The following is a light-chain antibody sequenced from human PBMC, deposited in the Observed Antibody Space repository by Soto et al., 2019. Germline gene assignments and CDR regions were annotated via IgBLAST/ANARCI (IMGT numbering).Light chain of an antibody. CDR1: QSVGSY. J-gene: IGKJ1*01. Sequence: EIVLTQSPATLSLSPGERATLSCRASQSVGSYLAWYQQKFGQAPRLLIYDASNRATGIPDRFSGSGSGTDFTLTISRLEPEDFAVYYCQQYGSSGTFGQGTKVDIK. CDR2: DAS. V-gene: IGKV3-20*01. CDR3: QQYGSSGT.